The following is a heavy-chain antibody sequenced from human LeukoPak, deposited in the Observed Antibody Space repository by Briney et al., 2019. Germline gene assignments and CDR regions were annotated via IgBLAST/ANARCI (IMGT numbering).Heavy chain of an antibody. CDR2: ISSSGGNT. D-gene: IGHD3-10*01. V-gene: IGHV3-64*01. CDR1: RFTFNTYA. J-gene: IGHJ4*02. CDR3: ARASGRGLYYFDY. Sequence: GGSLRLSCAASRFTFNTYAMHWVRQAPGKGLEFVSSISSSGGNTYYANSVKGRFTISRDDSRNTLYLQMGSLRPEDMAVYYCARASGRGLYYFDYWGQGTLVTVSS.